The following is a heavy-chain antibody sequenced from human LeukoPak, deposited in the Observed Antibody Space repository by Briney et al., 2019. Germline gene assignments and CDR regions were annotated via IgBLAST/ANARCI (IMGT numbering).Heavy chain of an antibody. CDR1: GGSISSYY. Sequence: NPSETLSLTCTVSGGSISSYYWSWIRQPPGKGLEWIGYIYYSGSTNYNPSLKSRVTISVDTSKNQFSLKLSSVTAADTAVYYCARVPHNSGWYGGWFDPWGQGTLVTVSS. J-gene: IGHJ5*02. D-gene: IGHD6-19*01. CDR2: IYYSGST. V-gene: IGHV4-59*01. CDR3: ARVPHNSGWYGGWFDP.